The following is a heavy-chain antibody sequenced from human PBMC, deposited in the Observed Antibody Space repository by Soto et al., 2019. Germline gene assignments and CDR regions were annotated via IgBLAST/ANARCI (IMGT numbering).Heavy chain of an antibody. CDR3: ARGIGWEPLDY. V-gene: IGHV1-18*01. CDR2: ISAYNGNP. D-gene: IGHD1-26*01. Sequence: QVQLVQSGAEVKKPGPSWKVSCKPSVYPFTGYGTAWVRQAPGQGLEWRGWISAYNGNPNHAQKLQGKFTMTTDTSTSTAYMELRSLRSDDTAVYYCARGIGWEPLDYWGQGTLVTVSS. J-gene: IGHJ4*02. CDR1: VYPFTGYG.